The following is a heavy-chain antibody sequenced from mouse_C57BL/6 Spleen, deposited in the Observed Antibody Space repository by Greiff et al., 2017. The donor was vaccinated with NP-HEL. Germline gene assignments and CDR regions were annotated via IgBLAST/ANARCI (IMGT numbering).Heavy chain of an antibody. CDR2: FHPYNDDN. CDR3: ARQDSSGYYFDY. J-gene: IGHJ2*01. D-gene: IGHD3-2*02. CDR1: GYTFTTYP. V-gene: IGHV1-47*01. Sequence: VESGASVKMSCKASGYTFTTYPIEWMKQNHGKSLEWIGNFHPYNDDNKYNEKFKGKATLTVEKSSSTVYLELSRLTSDDSAVYYCARQDSSGYYFDYWGQGTTLTVSS.